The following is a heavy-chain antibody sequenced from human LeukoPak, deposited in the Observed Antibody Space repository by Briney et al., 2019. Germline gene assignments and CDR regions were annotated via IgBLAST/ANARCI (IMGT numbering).Heavy chain of an antibody. CDR2: IDSTSSTI. Sequence: GGSLRLSCAAPGFTFSSYSMNWVRQAPGKGLEWVSYIDSTSSTIYYADSVKGRFTISRDNSKNTLYLQMNSLRAEDTAVYYCAKDADIVVVVAGDFDYWGQGTLVTVSS. CDR1: GFTFSSYS. V-gene: IGHV3-48*01. D-gene: IGHD2-15*01. J-gene: IGHJ4*02. CDR3: AKDADIVVVVAGDFDY.